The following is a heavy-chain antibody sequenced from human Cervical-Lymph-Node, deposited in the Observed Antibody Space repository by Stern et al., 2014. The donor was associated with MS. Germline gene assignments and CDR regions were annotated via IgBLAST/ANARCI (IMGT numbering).Heavy chain of an antibody. D-gene: IGHD3-10*01. Sequence: MQLVESGGGVVQPGRSLRLSCAASGFTFSSYAIHWVRQAPGKGLEWMAVVSYDGTNKYYADSVKGRFTISRDNSKNTLYLQMNSLRAEDKAVYFCARDRELRFTMVRGHQEYYYGMDFWGQGTTVTVSS. J-gene: IGHJ6*02. CDR1: GFTFSSYA. V-gene: IGHV3-30*04. CDR2: VSYDGTNK. CDR3: ARDRELRFTMVRGHQEYYYGMDF.